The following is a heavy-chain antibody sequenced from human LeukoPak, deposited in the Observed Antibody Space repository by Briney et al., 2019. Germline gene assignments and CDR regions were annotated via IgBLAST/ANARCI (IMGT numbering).Heavy chain of an antibody. J-gene: IGHJ5*02. V-gene: IGHV4-39*07. D-gene: IGHD6-13*01. CDR2: IYYSGST. CDR1: GGSISSSDYY. CDR3: ARSESSSWNRGWFDP. Sequence: PSETLSLTCTVSGGSISSSDYYWGWIRPPPGKGLEWIGIIYYSGSTYYNPSLKSRVTISVDTSKNQFSLKLRSVTAADTAVYHCARSESSSWNRGWFDPWGQGTLVTVSS.